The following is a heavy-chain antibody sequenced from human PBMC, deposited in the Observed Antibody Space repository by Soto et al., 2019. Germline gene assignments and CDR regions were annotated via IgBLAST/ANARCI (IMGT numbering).Heavy chain of an antibody. CDR2: INPSGGST. D-gene: IGHD5-12*01. Sequence: ASVKVSCKASGYTFTSYYLHWVRQAPGQGLEWMGIINPSGGSTSYAQKFQGRVIMTRDTSTSTVYMELNSLRSEDTAVYFCARDAQIGHGYSVYHTYWGQGTLVTVSS. V-gene: IGHV1-46*01. CDR1: GYTFTSYY. CDR3: ARDAQIGHGYSVYHTY. J-gene: IGHJ4*02.